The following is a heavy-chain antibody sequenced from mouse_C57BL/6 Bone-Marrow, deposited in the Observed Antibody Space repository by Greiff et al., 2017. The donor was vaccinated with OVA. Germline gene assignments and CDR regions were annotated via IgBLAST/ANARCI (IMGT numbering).Heavy chain of an antibody. V-gene: IGHV2-9-1*01. CDR2: IWTGGGT. Sequence: VKLMESGPGLVAPSQSLSITCTVSGFSLTSYAISWVRQPPGKGLAWLGVIWTGGGTNYNSALKSRLSISKDNSKSQVFLKMNSLQTDDTARYYCARIYYGILYAMDCWGQGTSVTVSS. CDR1: GFSLTSYA. CDR3: ARIYYGILYAMDC. D-gene: IGHD2-1*01. J-gene: IGHJ4*01.